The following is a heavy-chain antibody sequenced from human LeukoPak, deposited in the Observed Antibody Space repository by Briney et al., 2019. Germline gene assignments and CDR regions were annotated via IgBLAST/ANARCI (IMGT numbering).Heavy chain of an antibody. Sequence: SETLSLTCAVYGGSFSGYYWSWIRQPPGKGLEWIGEINHSGSTNYNPSLKSRVTISVDTSKNQFSLKLSSVTAADTAVYYCARGPNYGGNSKDFAYWGQGTRVTVSS. CDR3: ARGPNYGGNSKDFAY. J-gene: IGHJ4*02. CDR2: INHSGST. CDR1: GGSFSGYY. D-gene: IGHD4-23*01. V-gene: IGHV4-34*01.